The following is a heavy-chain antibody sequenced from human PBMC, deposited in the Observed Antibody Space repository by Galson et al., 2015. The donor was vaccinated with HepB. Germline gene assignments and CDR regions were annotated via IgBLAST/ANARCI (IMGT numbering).Heavy chain of an antibody. V-gene: IGHV3-30*18. CDR1: GFTFSNYA. CDR2: VSYDGSIK. Sequence: SLRLSCAASGFTFSNYAMHWVRQAPGKGLDWAAVVSYDGSIKYYADSVKGRFTISRDNSKNTLYLQMNSLRDEDTAMYYCAKDWKGDLSGGSYFFQYWGQGSLVTVSS. CDR3: AKDWKGDLSGGSYFFQY. J-gene: IGHJ4*02. D-gene: IGHD6-19*01.